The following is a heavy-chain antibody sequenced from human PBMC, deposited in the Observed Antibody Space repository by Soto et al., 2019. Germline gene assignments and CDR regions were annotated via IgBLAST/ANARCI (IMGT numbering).Heavy chain of an antibody. CDR2: MQPSTGRT. V-gene: IGHV1-8*01. Sequence: QVQLVQSGAGVREPGASVKVSCKASGYSFTSLDINWVRQTAGQGLEWMGWMQPSTGRTGYAQKFQGRVTMTRDPSINTAYMELTTLTSDDTAFYYCARGVSAGVDYWGQGTLVTVSS. J-gene: IGHJ4*02. CDR3: ARGVSAGVDY. CDR1: GYSFTSLD. D-gene: IGHD1-26*01.